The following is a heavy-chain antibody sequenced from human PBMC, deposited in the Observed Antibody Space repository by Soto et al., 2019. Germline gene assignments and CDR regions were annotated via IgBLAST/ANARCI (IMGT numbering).Heavy chain of an antibody. V-gene: IGHV3-30-3*01. D-gene: IGHD3-9*01. J-gene: IGHJ5*02. CDR2: ISYDGSNK. CDR1: GFTFSSYA. Sequence: PGGSLRHSCAASGFTFSSYAMHWVRQATGKGLEWVAVISYDGSNKYYADSVKGRFTISRDNSKNTLYLQMNSLRAEDTAVYYCARNYDILTGYPQPWFDPWGQGTLVTVSS. CDR3: ARNYDILTGYPQPWFDP.